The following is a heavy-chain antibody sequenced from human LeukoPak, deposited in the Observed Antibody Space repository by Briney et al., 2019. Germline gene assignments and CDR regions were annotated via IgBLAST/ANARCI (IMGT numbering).Heavy chain of an antibody. Sequence: PGGSLRLSRTPSGFTFSSHAMSWVRQAPGKGLEWVSGISGNGAGTYYGDSVKGRFTISRDNSKNTLYLQMNSLRAEDTAVYYCAKVSWESTTQDFDCWGQGTLVTVSS. CDR3: AKVSWESTTQDFDC. D-gene: IGHD5/OR15-5a*01. J-gene: IGHJ4*02. CDR2: ISGNGAGT. V-gene: IGHV3-23*02. CDR1: GFTFSSHA.